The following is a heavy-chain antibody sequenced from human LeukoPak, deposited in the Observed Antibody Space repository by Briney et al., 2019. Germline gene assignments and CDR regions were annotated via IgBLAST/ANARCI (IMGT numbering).Heavy chain of an antibody. Sequence: PSETLSLTCTVSGVSISSGDYYWSWIRQPPGKGLEWIGYIYYSGSTYYNPSLKSRVTISVDTSKNQFSLKLSSVTAADTAVYYCARVDYGDYGFDYWGQGTLVTVSS. J-gene: IGHJ4*02. CDR3: ARVDYGDYGFDY. CDR2: IYYSGST. V-gene: IGHV4-30-4*01. D-gene: IGHD4-17*01. CDR1: GVSISSGDYY.